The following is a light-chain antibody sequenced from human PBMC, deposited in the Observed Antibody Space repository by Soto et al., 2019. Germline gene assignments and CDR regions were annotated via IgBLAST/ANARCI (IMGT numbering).Light chain of an antibody. V-gene: IGLV2-23*01. Sequence: QSALTQPASVSGSPGQSITISCTGTSSDVGGYNLVSWYQQHPGKAPKLMIYEGSKRPSGVSNRFSGSKSGNTASLTISGLQAEDEAYYYCCSYAGSSLFGGGPQLTVL. J-gene: IGLJ2*01. CDR3: CSYAGSSL. CDR2: EGS. CDR1: SSDVGGYNL.